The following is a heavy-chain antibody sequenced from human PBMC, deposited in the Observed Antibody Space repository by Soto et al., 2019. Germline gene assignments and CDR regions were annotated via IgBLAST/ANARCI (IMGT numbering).Heavy chain of an antibody. CDR2: IYPGDSDT. J-gene: IGHJ6*02. V-gene: IGHV5-51*01. CDR3: ARRGTVTTLSGTYYYGMDV. CDR1: GYRFASYA. D-gene: IGHD4-4*01. Sequence: GEALRLPCPVSGYRFASYAIGWVRPVTGKGLGGMGIIYPGDSDTRYSPSFQGQVTISADKSISTAYLQWSSLKASDTAMYYCARRGTVTTLSGTYYYGMDVWGQGTTVTVSS.